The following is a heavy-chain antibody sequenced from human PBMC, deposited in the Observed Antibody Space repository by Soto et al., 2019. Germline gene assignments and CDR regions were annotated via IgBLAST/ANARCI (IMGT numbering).Heavy chain of an antibody. CDR2: ISSTTNYI. D-gene: IGHD2-15*01. CDR3: VRDGGGSFFPFDL. J-gene: IGHJ4*02. Sequence: GGSLRLSCAASGFTFTRYSMNWVRQAPGKGLEWVSSISSTTNYIYYGDSMKGRFTISRDNAKNSLYLHMTSLTVEDAATYYCVRDGGGSFFPFDLWGQGTMVTVSS. V-gene: IGHV3-21*04. CDR1: GFTFTRYS.